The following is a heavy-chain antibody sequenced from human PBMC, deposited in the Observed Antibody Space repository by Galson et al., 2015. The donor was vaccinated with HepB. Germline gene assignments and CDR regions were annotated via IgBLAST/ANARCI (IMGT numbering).Heavy chain of an antibody. CDR3: ARLGGATHAFDI. V-gene: IGHV4-59*08. Sequence: SETLSLTCTVSGGSISSYYWSWIRQPPGKGLEWIGYIYYSGSTNYNPSLKSRVTISVDTSKNQFSLKLSSVTAADTAVYYCARLGGATHAFDIWGQGTMVTVSS. D-gene: IGHD1-26*01. J-gene: IGHJ3*02. CDR1: GGSISSYY. CDR2: IYYSGST.